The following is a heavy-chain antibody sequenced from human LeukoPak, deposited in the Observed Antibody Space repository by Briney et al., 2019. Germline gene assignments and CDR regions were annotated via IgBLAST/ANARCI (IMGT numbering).Heavy chain of an antibody. D-gene: IGHD6-6*01. Sequence: PSETLSLTCTVSGGSISSSSYYWGWIRQPPGKGLEWIGSIYYSGSTYYNPSLKSRVTISVDTSKNQFSLKLSSVTAADTAVYYCARTPVGAARPYYYYYMDVWGKGTTVTVSS. V-gene: IGHV4-39*07. J-gene: IGHJ6*03. CDR1: GGSISSSSYY. CDR2: IYYSGST. CDR3: ARTPVGAARPYYYYYMDV.